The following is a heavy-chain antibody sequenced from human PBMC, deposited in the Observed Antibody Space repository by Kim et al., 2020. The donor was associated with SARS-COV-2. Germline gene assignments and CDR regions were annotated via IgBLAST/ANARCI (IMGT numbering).Heavy chain of an antibody. D-gene: IGHD3-16*02. CDR2: ISYDGSNK. J-gene: IGHJ4*02. CDR3: AKDQGDYVWGSYRPHFDY. V-gene: IGHV3-30*18. Sequence: GGSLRLSCAASGFTFSSYGMHWVRQAPGKGLEWVAVISYDGSNKYYADSVKGRFTISRDNSKNTLYLQMNSLRAEDTAVYYCAKDQGDYVWGSYRPHFDYWGQGTLVTVSS. CDR1: GFTFSSYG.